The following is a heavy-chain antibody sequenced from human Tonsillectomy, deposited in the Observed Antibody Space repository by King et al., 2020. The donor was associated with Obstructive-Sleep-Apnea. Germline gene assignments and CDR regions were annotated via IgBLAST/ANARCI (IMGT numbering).Heavy chain of an antibody. Sequence: VQLVESGGVVVQPGGSLRLSCEASGFMFYDYAMHWVRQAPGKGLEGVSFINWDGGTTSYADPVKGRFPISRDNSKNSPYLHTNSLRVEDTALYYCAKDSSSSWYYFDYWGQGTLVTVSS. V-gene: IGHV3-43D*03. J-gene: IGHJ4*02. CDR1: GFMFYDYA. D-gene: IGHD6-13*01. CDR3: AKDSSSSWYYFDY. CDR2: INWDGGTT.